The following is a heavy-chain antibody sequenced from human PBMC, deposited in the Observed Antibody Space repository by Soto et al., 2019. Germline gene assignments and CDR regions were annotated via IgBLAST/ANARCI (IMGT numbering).Heavy chain of an antibody. CDR1: GYSFTSYW. J-gene: IGHJ5*02. D-gene: IGHD4-17*01. Sequence: PGESLKISCKVSGYSFTSYWISWVRQMPGKGLEWMGRIDPSDSYTNYSPSFQGHVTISADKSISTAYLQWSSLKASDTAMYYCARQTVNWFDPWGQGTLVTVSS. CDR2: IDPSDSYT. CDR3: ARQTVNWFDP. V-gene: IGHV5-10-1*01.